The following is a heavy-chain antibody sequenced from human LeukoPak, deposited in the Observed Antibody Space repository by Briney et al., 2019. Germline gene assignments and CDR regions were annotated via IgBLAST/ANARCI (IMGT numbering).Heavy chain of an antibody. CDR2: IFPADSDT. D-gene: IGHD3-16*01. CDR3: ARWGTADRGEKDGFDV. J-gene: IGHJ3*01. Sequence: GESLKISCRGSGYSFTTYWIGCVRQMPGKGLEWMGIIFPADSDTRYSPSFQGQVTVSADKSISTAYLQWSSLKASDTAMYYCARWGTADRGEKDGFDVWGQGTMVTVSS. V-gene: IGHV5-51*01. CDR1: GYSFTTYW.